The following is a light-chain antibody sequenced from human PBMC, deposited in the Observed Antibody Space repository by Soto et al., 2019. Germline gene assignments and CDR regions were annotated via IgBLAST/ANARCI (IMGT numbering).Light chain of an antibody. CDR2: DNN. CDR3: GTWDSSLSAGGVV. J-gene: IGLJ2*01. V-gene: IGLV1-51*01. CDR1: SSNIGNNY. Sequence: QAVVTQPPSVSAAPGQTVTISCSGSSSNIGNNYVSWYQQLPGTAPKLLIYDNNKRPSGIPDRFSGSKSGTSATLGITGLQTGDEADYYCGTWDSSLSAGGVVFGGGTKLTVL.